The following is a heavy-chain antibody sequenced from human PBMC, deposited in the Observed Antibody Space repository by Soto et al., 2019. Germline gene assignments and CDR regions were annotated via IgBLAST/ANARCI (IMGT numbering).Heavy chain of an antibody. D-gene: IGHD1-1*01. CDR1: EYSFSSHW. V-gene: IGHV5-51*01. J-gene: IGHJ2*01. CDR3: ARGDTYNSYWNFDL. CDR2: IYPGDSGT. Sequence: GESLKISCKGSEYSFSSHWIAWVRQMPGKGLEWMGTIYPGDSGTRYSPSFEGRVSMSADESISTAYLQWGSLQASDTAIYYCARGDTYNSYWNFDLWGRGTLVTVSS.